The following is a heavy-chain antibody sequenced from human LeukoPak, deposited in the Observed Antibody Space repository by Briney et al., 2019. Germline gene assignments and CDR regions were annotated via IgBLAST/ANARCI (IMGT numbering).Heavy chain of an antibody. D-gene: IGHD3-3*01. V-gene: IGHV1-2*02. CDR1: GYTFTGYY. Sequence: ASVKVSCTAPGYTFTGYYMHWVRQAPGQGLEWMGWINPNSGGTNYAQKIQGRVTMPRDKSISTAYMELSRLRSDDTAVYYCARDSGSYYDFWSGYGPYYFDYWGQGTLVTVSS. CDR2: INPNSGGT. J-gene: IGHJ4*02. CDR3: ARDSGSYYDFWSGYGPYYFDY.